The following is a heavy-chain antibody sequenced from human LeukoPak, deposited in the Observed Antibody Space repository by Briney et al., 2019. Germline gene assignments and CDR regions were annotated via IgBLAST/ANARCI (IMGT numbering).Heavy chain of an antibody. Sequence: GGSLRLSCAASGFTFSRYWMSWVRQAPGKGLEWVANINQDGSEKYYVDSVKGRFTISRDNAKNSPYLQMNSLRAEDTAVYYCARDDYGDPIDYWGQGTLVTVSS. CDR1: GFTFSRYW. CDR3: ARDDYGDPIDY. CDR2: INQDGSEK. J-gene: IGHJ4*02. V-gene: IGHV3-7*01. D-gene: IGHD4-17*01.